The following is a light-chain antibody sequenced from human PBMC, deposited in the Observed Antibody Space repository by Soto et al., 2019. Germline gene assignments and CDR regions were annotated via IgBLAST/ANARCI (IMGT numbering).Light chain of an antibody. V-gene: IGLV2-11*01. Sequence: QSVLTQPRSVSGSPGQSVTISCTGTSSDVGGYNYVSWYQQHPGKAPKFIIYDVNKRPSGVPDRFSGSKSGTTASLTISGLQADDEAAYYCCSYAGSYTMLFGGGTKLTGL. J-gene: IGLJ2*01. CDR3: CSYAGSYTML. CDR1: SSDVGGYNY. CDR2: DVN.